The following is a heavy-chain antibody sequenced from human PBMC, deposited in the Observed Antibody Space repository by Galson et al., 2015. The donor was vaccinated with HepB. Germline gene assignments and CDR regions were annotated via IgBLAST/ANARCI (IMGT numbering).Heavy chain of an antibody. V-gene: IGHV3-11*06. J-gene: IGHJ4*02. CDR2: ISSSTIYT. Sequence: SLRLSCAASGFTFSDYYMSWIRQAPGKGLEWLSYISSSTIYTNYADSVKGRFTISRDNVKNSMYLQMNSLRAEDTAGYYCARVADSDYGDHAHFDSWGLGTLVTVSS. CDR1: GFTFSDYY. CDR3: ARVADSDYGDHAHFDS. D-gene: IGHD4-17*01.